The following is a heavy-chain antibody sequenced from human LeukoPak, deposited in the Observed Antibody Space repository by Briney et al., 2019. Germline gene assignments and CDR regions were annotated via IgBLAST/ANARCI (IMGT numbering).Heavy chain of an antibody. CDR1: GYTFTSYG. J-gene: IGHJ6*02. Sequence: ASVKVSCKASGYTFTSYGISWVRQAPGQGLERMGWISAYNGNTNYAQKLQGRVTMTTDTSTSTAYMELRSLRSDDTAVYYCAREYYWGQWLVSVYYYYGMDVWGQGTTVTVSS. D-gene: IGHD6-19*01. CDR3: AREYYWGQWLVSVYYYYGMDV. CDR2: ISAYNGNT. V-gene: IGHV1-18*01.